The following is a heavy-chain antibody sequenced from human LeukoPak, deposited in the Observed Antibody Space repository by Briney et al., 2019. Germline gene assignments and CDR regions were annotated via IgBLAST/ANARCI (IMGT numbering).Heavy chain of an antibody. CDR1: GYTFTSYD. J-gene: IGHJ3*02. D-gene: IGHD6-19*01. V-gene: IGHV1-8*01. CDR2: MNPKSGNT. Sequence: ASXXVSCKASGYTFTSYDIKWVRQATGQGLEGMGWMNPKSGNTGYAQKLQGRGTMTRNTSISTAYMELSSLRSEDTAVYYCARVGLGIYIPSAFDIWGQGTMVTVSS. CDR3: ARVGLGIYIPSAFDI.